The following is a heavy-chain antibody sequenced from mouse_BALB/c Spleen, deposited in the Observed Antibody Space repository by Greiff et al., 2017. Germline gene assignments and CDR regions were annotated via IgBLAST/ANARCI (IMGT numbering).Heavy chain of an antibody. V-gene: IGHV3-6*02. D-gene: IGHD2-1*01. CDR2: ISYDGSN. CDR1: GYSITSGYY. J-gene: IGHJ4*01. Sequence: EVQLQESGPGLVKPSQSLSLTCSVTGYSITSGYYWNWIRQFPGNKLEWMGYISYDGSNNYNPSLKNRISITRDTSKNQFFLKLNSVTTEDTATYYCAREDIGFYGNYGDYAMDYWGQGTSVTVSS. CDR3: AREDIGFYGNYGDYAMDY.